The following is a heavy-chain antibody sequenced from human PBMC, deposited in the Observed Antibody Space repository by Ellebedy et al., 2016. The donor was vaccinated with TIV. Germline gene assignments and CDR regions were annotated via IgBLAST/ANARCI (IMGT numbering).Heavy chain of an antibody. Sequence: GESLKISCQGSAYSFINYWIVWVRQMPGRGLEWMGIIDLSDSDTRYSPSFQGQVTISAARSVTTASLHFNSLKPSDTAVYYGAKLGHRATPDDSWGQGTLVTVSS. CDR1: AYSFINYW. CDR3: AKLGHRATPDDS. D-gene: IGHD1-14*01. J-gene: IGHJ4*02. V-gene: IGHV5-51*01. CDR2: IDLSDSDT.